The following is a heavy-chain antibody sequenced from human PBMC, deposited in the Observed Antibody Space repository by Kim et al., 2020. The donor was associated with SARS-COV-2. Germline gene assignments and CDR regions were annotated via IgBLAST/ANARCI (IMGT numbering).Heavy chain of an antibody. CDR3: ARRMAAAGTANWFDP. CDR2: IYYSGST. Sequence: SETLSLTCTVSGGSISSSSYYWGWIRQPPGKGLEWIGSIYYSGSTYYNPSLKSRVTISVDTSKNQFSLKLSSVTAADTAVYYCARRMAAAGTANWFDPWGQGTLVTVSS. V-gene: IGHV4-39*01. D-gene: IGHD6-13*01. J-gene: IGHJ5*02. CDR1: GGSISSSSYY.